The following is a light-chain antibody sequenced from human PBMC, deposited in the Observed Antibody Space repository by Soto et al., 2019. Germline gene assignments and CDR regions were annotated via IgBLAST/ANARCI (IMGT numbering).Light chain of an antibody. CDR2: AAS. CDR3: QQSYSTPMYT. V-gene: IGKV1-39*01. J-gene: IGKJ2*01. Sequence: DIQMTQSPSSLSASVGDRVTITCRASQSISSYLNWYQQKPGTAPKVLIYAASSLQSGVPSRFSGSGSGTDFTLTISSLQPEDFATYYCQQSYSTPMYTFGQGTKVDIK. CDR1: QSISSY.